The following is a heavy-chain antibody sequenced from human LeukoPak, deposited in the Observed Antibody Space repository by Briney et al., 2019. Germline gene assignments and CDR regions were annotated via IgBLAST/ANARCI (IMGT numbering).Heavy chain of an antibody. V-gene: IGHV3-48*03. Sequence: GGSLRLSCAASGFTFSSYGMNRVRQAPGKGLEWVSYISSSGSTKYYADSVKGRFTISRDNAKNSLYLQMNSLRAEDTAAYYCARDQYSSGLDAFDIWGQGTMVTVSS. J-gene: IGHJ3*02. D-gene: IGHD6-19*01. CDR2: ISSSGSTK. CDR3: ARDQYSSGLDAFDI. CDR1: GFTFSSYG.